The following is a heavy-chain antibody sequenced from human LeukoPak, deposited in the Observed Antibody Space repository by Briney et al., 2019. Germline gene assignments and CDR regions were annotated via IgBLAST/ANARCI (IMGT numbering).Heavy chain of an antibody. CDR2: IYYSGST. V-gene: IGHV4-39*01. D-gene: IGHD3-22*01. CDR3: ARHFQDDSSGYYYPYFDY. Sequence: SETLSLTCTVSGGSISSYYWGWIRQPPGKGLEWIGSIYYSGSTYYNPSLKSRVTISVDTSKNQFSLKLSSVTAADTAVYYCARHFQDDSSGYYYPYFDYWGQGTLVTVSS. CDR1: GGSISSYY. J-gene: IGHJ4*02.